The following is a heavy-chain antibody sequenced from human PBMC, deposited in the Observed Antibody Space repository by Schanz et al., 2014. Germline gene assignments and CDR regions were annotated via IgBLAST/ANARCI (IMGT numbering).Heavy chain of an antibody. Sequence: QLQLVPSGAEVKKPGSSVKVSCKLSGGTFSSYTISWMRQAPGQGLERMGKIIPVLNIATYAQRFQGRVTITADKSSDTAYMELSSLRSEDTAVYYCAREVGLYDRGWFDPWGQGTLVTVSS. J-gene: IGHJ5*02. D-gene: IGHD3-22*01. CDR3: AREVGLYDRGWFDP. CDR1: GGTFSSYT. CDR2: IIPVLNIA. V-gene: IGHV1-69*08.